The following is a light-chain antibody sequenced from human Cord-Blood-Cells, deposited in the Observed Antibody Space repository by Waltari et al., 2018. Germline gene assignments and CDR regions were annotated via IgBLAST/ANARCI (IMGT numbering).Light chain of an antibody. CDR2: GAS. V-gene: IGKV3-20*01. CDR1: QSVSSSY. J-gene: IGKJ2*01. Sequence: EIVLTLPPGPLSLSPGERAPLSCRASQSVSSSYLAWYQQKPGQAPRLLIYGASSRATGIPDRFSGSGSGTDFTLTISRLEPEDFAVYYCQQYGSSPMYTFGQGTKLEIK. CDR3: QQYGSSPMYT.